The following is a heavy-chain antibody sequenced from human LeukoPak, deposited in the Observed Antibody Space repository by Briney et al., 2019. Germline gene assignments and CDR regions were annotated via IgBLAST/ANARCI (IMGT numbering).Heavy chain of an antibody. D-gene: IGHD1-14*01. CDR3: ARDVGFSPDR. J-gene: IGHJ1*01. CDR2: ISPDGTVT. V-gene: IGHV3-74*01. Sequence: GGSLRLSCVASVFALSDPWMHWVRQTPGKGLVWVSHISPDGTVTNYAAFVKGRFIISRDNAKTTVFLQINRLRAEDTSVYFCARDVGFSPDRWGQGTLVTVSS. CDR1: VFALSDPW.